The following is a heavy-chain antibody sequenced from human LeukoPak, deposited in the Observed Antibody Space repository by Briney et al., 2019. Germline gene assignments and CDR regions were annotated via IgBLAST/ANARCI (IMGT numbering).Heavy chain of an antibody. CDR2: INTDGTVT. Sequence: GGSLRLSCAASGFTFSKYWLLWVRHAPGKGLESVSRINTDGTVTTYADSMKGRFTDSRKNAENTMFLQMNSVRDEDTAVYYWATKQWLAPPPDSWGQGTAVSVSS. V-gene: IGHV3-74*01. CDR3: ATKQWLAPPPDS. D-gene: IGHD6-19*01. J-gene: IGHJ4*02. CDR1: GFTFSKYW.